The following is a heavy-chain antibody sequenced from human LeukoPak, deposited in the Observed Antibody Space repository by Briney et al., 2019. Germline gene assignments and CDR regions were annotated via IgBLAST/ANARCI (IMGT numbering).Heavy chain of an antibody. CDR1: GGTFSSYA. J-gene: IGHJ4*02. V-gene: IGHV1-69*06. Sequence: ASVKVSCKASGGTFSSYALSWVSQGPGRGLEWMGRIIPIYDTSHYIQRFQGRITFTADKSTGTAFMEMRNLRSEDTATYYCVRDYDTSGPQKTFFDFWGQGTLITVSS. D-gene: IGHD3-22*01. CDR2: IIPIYDTS. CDR3: VRDYDTSGPQKTFFDF.